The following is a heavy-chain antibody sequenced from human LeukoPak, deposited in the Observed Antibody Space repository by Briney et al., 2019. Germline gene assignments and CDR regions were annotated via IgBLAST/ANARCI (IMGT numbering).Heavy chain of an antibody. CDR3: ARHPFQYPFDH. J-gene: IGHJ5*02. D-gene: IGHD2/OR15-2a*01. Sequence: ASETLSLTCTVSGASVSSDYWSWIRQSPGKGLEWIGYIYHSGHTMSNPSLKSRVSLSLDTSNNQFSLKLSSVTAADTAVYYCARHPFQYPFDHWGQGTVVSVSS. CDR1: GASVSSDY. V-gene: IGHV4-59*08. CDR2: IYHSGHT.